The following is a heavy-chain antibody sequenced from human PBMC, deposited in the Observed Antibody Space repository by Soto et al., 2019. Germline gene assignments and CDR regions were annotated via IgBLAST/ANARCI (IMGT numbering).Heavy chain of an antibody. CDR1: GYTFNAYF. D-gene: IGHD6-6*01. CDR3: ARAPFSSSSFFFDY. CDR2: INPSGGST. J-gene: IGHJ4*02. Sequence: GASVEVTCKAAGYTFNAYFMHWVGQASGQGLEWIGIINPSGGSTNYAQKFQGRVAMTWDTSTSTVYMDLSSLRSDDTAVYYCARAPFSSSSFFFDYWGQGTLVTVSS. V-gene: IGHV1-46*02.